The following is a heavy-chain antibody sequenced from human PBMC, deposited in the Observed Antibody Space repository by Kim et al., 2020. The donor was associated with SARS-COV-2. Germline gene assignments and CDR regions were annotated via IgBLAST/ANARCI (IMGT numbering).Heavy chain of an antibody. CDR1: GYTFTSYG. CDR2: ISAYNGNT. Sequence: ASVKVSCKASGYTFTSYGISWVRQAPGQGLEWMGWISAYNGNTNYAQKLQGRVTMTTDTSTSTAYMELRSLRSDDTAVYYCARPQRITMVRGVKGPGYYYYGMDVWGQGTTVTVSS. CDR3: ARPQRITMVRGVKGPGYYYYGMDV. V-gene: IGHV1-18*01. J-gene: IGHJ6*02. D-gene: IGHD3-10*01.